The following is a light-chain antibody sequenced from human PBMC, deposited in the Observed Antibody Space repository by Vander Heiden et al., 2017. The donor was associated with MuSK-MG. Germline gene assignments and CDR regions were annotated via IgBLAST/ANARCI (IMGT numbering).Light chain of an antibody. Sequence: DIVMTQSPDSLAVSLGERATINCKSSQNIFYSSNNKNYLAWYQQKPGQPPKLLIYWASTRESGVPDRFSGSGSGTDFTLTISSLQAEDVAVYYCQQHNNTPPTFGGGTKVEIK. CDR3: QQHNNTPPT. CDR1: QNIFYSSNNKNY. CDR2: WAS. J-gene: IGKJ4*01. V-gene: IGKV4-1*01.